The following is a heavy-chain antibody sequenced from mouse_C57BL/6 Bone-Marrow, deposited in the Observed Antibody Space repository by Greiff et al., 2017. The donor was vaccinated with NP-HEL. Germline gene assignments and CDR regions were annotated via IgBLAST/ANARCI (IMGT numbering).Heavy chain of an antibody. D-gene: IGHD1-1*01. V-gene: IGHV1-7*01. J-gene: IGHJ2*01. Sequence: VQLQQSGAELAKPGASVKLSCKASGYTFTSYWMHWVKQRPGQGLEWIGYINPSSGYTKYNQKFKDKATLPADKSSSAAYMQLSSLTYEDSAVYYCALLLGDYWGQGTTLTVSS. CDR1: GYTFTSYW. CDR2: INPSSGYT. CDR3: ALLLGDY.